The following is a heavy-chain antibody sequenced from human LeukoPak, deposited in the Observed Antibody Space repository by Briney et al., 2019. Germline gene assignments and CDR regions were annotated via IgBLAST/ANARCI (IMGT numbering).Heavy chain of an antibody. Sequence: GESLKISCKHSEYSFPNYCIGWVRQMPGKGLEWMGIIYPDDSDTRYSPSFQGQITISADKSISTAYLQWSSLKASDTAMYYCARRGGYSYGPDYWGQGTLVTVSS. CDR1: EYSFPNYC. D-gene: IGHD5-18*01. CDR2: IYPDDSDT. J-gene: IGHJ4*02. CDR3: ARRGGYSYGPDY. V-gene: IGHV5-51*01.